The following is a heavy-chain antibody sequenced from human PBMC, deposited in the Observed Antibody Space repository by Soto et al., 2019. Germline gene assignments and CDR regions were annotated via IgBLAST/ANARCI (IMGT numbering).Heavy chain of an antibody. J-gene: IGHJ3*02. CDR3: ARHDCSSTSCYIDI. CDR1: GYTFTSYG. V-gene: IGHV1-18*01. D-gene: IGHD2-2*02. Sequence: GASVKVSCKASGYTFTSYGISWVRQAPGQGLEWMGWISAYNGNTNYAQKLQGRVTMTTDTSTSTAYMELSSLRSEDTAVYYCARHDCSSTSCYIDIWGQGTMVTVSS. CDR2: ISAYNGNT.